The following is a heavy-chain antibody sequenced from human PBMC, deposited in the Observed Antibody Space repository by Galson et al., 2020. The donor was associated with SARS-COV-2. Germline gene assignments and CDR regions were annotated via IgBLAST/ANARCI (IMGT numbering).Heavy chain of an antibody. Sequence: GVSLKISCAASGFTFDDYTMHWVRQAPGKGLEWVSLISWDGGSTYYADSVKGRFTISRDNSKNSLYLQMNSLRTEDTALYYCAKDSNGGYDYSYGMDVWGQGTTVTVSS. V-gene: IGHV3-43*01. D-gene: IGHD5-12*01. J-gene: IGHJ6*02. CDR1: GFTFDDYT. CDR3: AKDSNGGYDYSYGMDV. CDR2: ISWDGGST.